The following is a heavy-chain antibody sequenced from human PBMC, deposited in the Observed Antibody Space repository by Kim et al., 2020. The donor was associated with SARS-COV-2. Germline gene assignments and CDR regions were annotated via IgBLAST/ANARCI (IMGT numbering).Heavy chain of an antibody. CDR1: GGSFSGYY. J-gene: IGHJ5*02. CDR3: ARGPIETGFDP. V-gene: IGHV4-34*01. Sequence: SETLSLTCAVYGGSFSGYYWSWIRQPPGKGLEWIGEINHSGSTNYNPSLKSRVTISVDTSKNQFSLKLSSVTAADTAVYYCARGPIETGFDPWGQGTLVT. CDR2: INHSGST.